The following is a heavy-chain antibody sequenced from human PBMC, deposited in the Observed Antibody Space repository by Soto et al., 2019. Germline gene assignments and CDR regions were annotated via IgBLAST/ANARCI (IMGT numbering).Heavy chain of an antibody. CDR3: ARNYGDYVDY. Sequence: PSETLSLTCAVYGRSFSGYYWSWIRQPPGKGLEWIGEINHSGSTNYNPSLKSRVTISVDTSQNQFSLRLSSVTAADTAIYYCARNYGDYVDYWGQGTLVTVSS. CDR2: INHSGST. D-gene: IGHD4-17*01. V-gene: IGHV4-34*01. CDR1: GRSFSGYY. J-gene: IGHJ4*02.